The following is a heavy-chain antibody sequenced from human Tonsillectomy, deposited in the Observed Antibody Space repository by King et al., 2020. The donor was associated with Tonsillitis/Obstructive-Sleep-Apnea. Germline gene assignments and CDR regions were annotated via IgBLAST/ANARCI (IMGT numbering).Heavy chain of an antibody. CDR1: GYTFTNYY. D-gene: IGHD1-26*01. CDR3: AGELVGHTGLGY. CDR2: IDPSGSTT. Sequence: VQLVESGAEVKEPGASMKVSCKASGYTFTNYYIHWMRQAPGQGLEWMGMIDPSGSTTTYAQKLQGRVTMTRDTSTSTVFMELSSLRSGDTAIYYCAGELVGHTGLGYWGQGTLVTVSS. V-gene: IGHV1-46*04. J-gene: IGHJ4*02.